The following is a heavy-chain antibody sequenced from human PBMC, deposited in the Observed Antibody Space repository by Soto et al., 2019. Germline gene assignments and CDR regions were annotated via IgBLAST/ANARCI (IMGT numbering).Heavy chain of an antibody. D-gene: IGHD3-22*01. V-gene: IGHV1-69*04. CDR2: IIPILGIA. CDR3: ARDVDSSGYYYYFDY. J-gene: IGHJ4*02. CDR1: GGTFSSYT. Sequence: ASEKVSCKASGGTFSSYTISWVRQAPGQGLEWMGRIIPILGIANYAQKFQGRVTITADKSTSTAYMELSSLRSEDTAVYYCARDVDSSGYYYYFDYWGQGTLVTVSS.